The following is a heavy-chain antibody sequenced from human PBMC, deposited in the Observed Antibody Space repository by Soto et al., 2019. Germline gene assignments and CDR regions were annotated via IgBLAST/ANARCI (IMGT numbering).Heavy chain of an antibody. V-gene: IGHV1-69*12. D-gene: IGHD3-22*01. CDR2: IIPIFGTA. CDR1: GGTFSSYA. CDR3: ARDYYDSSGYYYAGNYFDY. Sequence: QVQLVQSGAEVKKPGSSVKVSCKASGGTFSSYAISWVRQAPGQGLEWMGGIIPIFGTANYAQKFQGRVTITADESTSTAYMELRSLRSEDTAVYYCARDYYDSSGYYYAGNYFDYWGQGTLVTVSS. J-gene: IGHJ4*02.